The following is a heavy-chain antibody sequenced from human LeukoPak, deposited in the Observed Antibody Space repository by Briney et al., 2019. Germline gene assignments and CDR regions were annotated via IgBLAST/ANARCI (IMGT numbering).Heavy chain of an antibody. D-gene: IGHD2/OR15-2a*01. Sequence: PGGSLRLSCAASGLTVSSNYMSWVRQAPGKGLEWVSIIYSGGATYYEDSVKGRFSISRDNSKNTVYLQMKSLRAEDTAVYYCARDARRGLHEDNIDPPVDHGMDVWGQGTTVTV. J-gene: IGHJ6*02. V-gene: IGHV3-66*01. CDR3: ARDARRGLHEDNIDPPVDHGMDV. CDR1: GLTVSSNY. CDR2: IYSGGAT.